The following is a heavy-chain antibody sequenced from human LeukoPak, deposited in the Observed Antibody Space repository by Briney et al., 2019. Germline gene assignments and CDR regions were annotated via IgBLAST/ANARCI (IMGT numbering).Heavy chain of an antibody. D-gene: IGHD3-10*01. J-gene: IGHJ4*02. CDR2: MNPNSGNT. V-gene: IGHV1-8*01. Sequence: GASVKVSCKASGYTFTSYDINWVRQATGQGLEWMGWMNPNSGNTGYAQKFQGRVTMTRNTSISTAYMELSSLRSEDTAVYYCARVGTMVRGEKRVYSFWGQGTLVTVSS. CDR1: GYTFTSYD. CDR3: ARVGTMVRGEKRVYSF.